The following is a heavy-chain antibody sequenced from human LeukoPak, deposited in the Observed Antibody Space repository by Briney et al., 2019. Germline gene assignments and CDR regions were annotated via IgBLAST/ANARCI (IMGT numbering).Heavy chain of an antibody. D-gene: IGHD2-8*01. Sequence: SETLSLTCTVSGGSFSSADYHWGWIRQTPGKGLEWIGITYYSGQTFYNPSLKSRVIISIDTSTNHFSLKPTSVTAADTAVYYCARHKEWYDWLDPWGQGTLVVVSS. CDR1: GGSFSSADYH. V-gene: IGHV4-39*01. CDR2: TYYSGQT. J-gene: IGHJ5*02. CDR3: ARHKEWYDWLDP.